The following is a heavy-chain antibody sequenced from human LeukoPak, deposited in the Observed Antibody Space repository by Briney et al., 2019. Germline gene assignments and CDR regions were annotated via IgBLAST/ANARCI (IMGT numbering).Heavy chain of an antibody. V-gene: IGHV4-34*01. CDR2: INHSGST. Sequence: PSETLSLTCAVYGGSFSGYYWSWIRQPPGKGLEWIGEINHSGSTNYNPSLKSRVTISVDTSKNQFSLKLSSVTAADTAVYYCARAPYYYDSSGYYSPRGYYFDYWGQGTLATVSS. CDR3: ARAPYYYDSSGYYSPRGYYFDY. CDR1: GGSFSGYY. D-gene: IGHD3-22*01. J-gene: IGHJ4*02.